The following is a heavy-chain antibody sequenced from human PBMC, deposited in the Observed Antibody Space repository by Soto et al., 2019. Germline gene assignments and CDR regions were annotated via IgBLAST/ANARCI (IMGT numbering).Heavy chain of an antibody. Sequence: EVHLLESGGDLVQPGGSLRLSCAASGFTFSNYAMSWVRQAPGKGLDWGSGIGGSAASTFYADSVKGRFTISRDNSNSTLYLQMNSLRAEDTAVYYCAKWTGIYCSGGRCYLDDPFDYWGQGTLVTVSS. CDR2: IGGSAAST. J-gene: IGHJ4*02. CDR3: AKWTGIYCSGGRCYLDDPFDY. V-gene: IGHV3-23*01. CDR1: GFTFSNYA. D-gene: IGHD2-15*01.